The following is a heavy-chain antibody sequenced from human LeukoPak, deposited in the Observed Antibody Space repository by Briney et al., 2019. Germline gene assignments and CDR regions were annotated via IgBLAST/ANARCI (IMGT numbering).Heavy chain of an antibody. CDR3: ARQYYDSSGYYYGRYFDY. J-gene: IGHJ4*02. CDR2: IYPGDSDT. Sequence: GESLKISCKGSGYSFTSYWIGWVRQMPGKGLEWMGIIYPGDSDTRYSPSFQGQVTISAVKSISTAYLQWSSLKASDTAMYYCARQYYDSSGYYYGRYFDYWGQGTLVTVSS. CDR1: GYSFTSYW. V-gene: IGHV5-51*01. D-gene: IGHD3-22*01.